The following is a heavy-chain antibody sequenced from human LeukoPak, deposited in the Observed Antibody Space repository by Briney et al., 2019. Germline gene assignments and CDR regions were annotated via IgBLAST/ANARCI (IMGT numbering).Heavy chain of an antibody. D-gene: IGHD6-19*01. Sequence: PGGSLRLSCAASRFTFSSYAMSWVRQAPGKGLEWVAVISYDGSNKYYADSVKGRFTISRDNSKNTLYLQMNSLRAEDTAVYYCAKGVSSGWYPFDFWGQGTLVTVSS. CDR3: AKGVSSGWYPFDF. CDR1: RFTFSSYA. V-gene: IGHV3-30-3*01. CDR2: ISYDGSNK. J-gene: IGHJ4*02.